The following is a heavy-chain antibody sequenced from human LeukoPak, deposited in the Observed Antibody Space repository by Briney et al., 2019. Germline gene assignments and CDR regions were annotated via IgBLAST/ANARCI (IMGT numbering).Heavy chain of an antibody. CDR1: GGSISSYY. V-gene: IGHV4-59*12. Sequence: SETLSLTCTVSGGSISSYYWSWIRQPPGKGLEWIGYIYYSGSTNYNPSLKSRVTISVDTSKNQFSLKLSSVTAADTAVYYCARSRITMVRGTGDAFDIWGQGTMVTVSS. J-gene: IGHJ3*02. D-gene: IGHD3-10*01. CDR2: IYYSGST. CDR3: ARSRITMVRGTGDAFDI.